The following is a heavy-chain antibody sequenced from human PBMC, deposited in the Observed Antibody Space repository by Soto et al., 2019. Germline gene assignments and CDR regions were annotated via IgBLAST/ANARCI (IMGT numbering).Heavy chain of an antibody. CDR3: ARDSPIDLLGSVDY. CDR1: GFTFSSYS. J-gene: IGHJ4*02. D-gene: IGHD2-8*02. Sequence: GGSLRLSCAASGFTFSSYSMNWVRQAPGKGLEWVSYISSSSSTIYYADSVKGRFTISRDNAKNSLYLQMNSLRAEDTAVYYCARDSPIDLLGSVDYWGQGTLVTVSS. V-gene: IGHV3-48*01. CDR2: ISSSSSTI.